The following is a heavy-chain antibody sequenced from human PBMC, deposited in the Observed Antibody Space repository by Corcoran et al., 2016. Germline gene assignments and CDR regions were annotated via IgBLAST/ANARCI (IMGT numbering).Heavy chain of an antibody. D-gene: IGHD5-18*01. J-gene: IGHJ6*02. CDR2: IIPIFGTA. CDR1: GGTFSSYA. CDR3: ASGDTAMVPPAGSYYGMDV. Sequence: QVQLVQSGAEVKKPGSSVKVSCKASGGTFSSYAISWVRQAPGQGLEWMGGIIPIFGTANYAQKFQGRVTITADESTSTAYMELSSLRSEDTAVYYCASGDTAMVPPAGSYYGMDVWGQGTTVTVSS. V-gene: IGHV1-69*01.